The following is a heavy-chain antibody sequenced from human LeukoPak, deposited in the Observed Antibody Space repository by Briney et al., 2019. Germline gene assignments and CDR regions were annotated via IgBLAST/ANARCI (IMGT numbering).Heavy chain of an antibody. Sequence: SGPALVKPTQTLTLTCTFSGFSLSTSGMRVSWIRQPPGKALEWLARIDWDDDKFYSTSLKTRLTISKDTSKKQVVLTTTNMDPVDTATYYCARMGVGATQRLGYFDYWGQGTLVTVSS. CDR3: ARMGVGATQRLGYFDY. V-gene: IGHV2-70*04. J-gene: IGHJ4*02. D-gene: IGHD1-26*01. CDR1: GFSLSTSGMR. CDR2: IDWDDDK.